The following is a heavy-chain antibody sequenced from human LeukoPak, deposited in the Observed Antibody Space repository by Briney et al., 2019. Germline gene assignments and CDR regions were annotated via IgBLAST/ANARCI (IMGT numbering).Heavy chain of an antibody. J-gene: IGHJ4*02. CDR2: ISSSGSTI. V-gene: IGHV3-48*03. Sequence: PGGSLRLSCAASGFTFSSYEMNWVRQAPGKGLEWVSYISSSGSTIYYADSVKGRFTIFRDNAKNSLYLQMNSLRAEDTAVYYCAGPLAAADGDYWGQGTLVTVSS. CDR1: GFTFSSYE. D-gene: IGHD6-13*01. CDR3: AGPLAAADGDY.